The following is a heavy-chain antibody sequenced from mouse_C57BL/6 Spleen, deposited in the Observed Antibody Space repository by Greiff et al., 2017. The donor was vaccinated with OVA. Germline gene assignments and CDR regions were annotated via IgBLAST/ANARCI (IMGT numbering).Heavy chain of an antibody. CDR2: ILPGSGST. CDR1: GYTFTGYW. Sequence: QVQLQQSGAELMKPGASVKLSCKATGYTFTGYWIEWVKQRPGHGLEWIGEILPGSGSTNYNEKFKGKATFTADTSSNTAYMQLSSLTTEDSANYYGGRWSGSRLYWYFDVWGTGTTVTVSS. CDR3: GRWSGSRLYWYFDV. D-gene: IGHD1-1*01. J-gene: IGHJ1*03. V-gene: IGHV1-9*01.